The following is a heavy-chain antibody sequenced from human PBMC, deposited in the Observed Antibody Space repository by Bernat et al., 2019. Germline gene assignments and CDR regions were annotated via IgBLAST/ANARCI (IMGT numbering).Heavy chain of an antibody. J-gene: IGHJ4*02. CDR1: GYSFTSYW. D-gene: IGHD3-16*02. CDR2: IDPSDSYT. Sequence: EVQLVQSGAEVKKPGESLRISCKGSGYSFTSYWISGVRQMPGKGLEWMGRIDPSDSYTNYSPSFQGHVTISADKSISTAYLQWSSLKASDTAMYYCARDYIWGSYRSRFDYWGQGTLVTVSS. V-gene: IGHV5-10-1*01. CDR3: ARDYIWGSYRSRFDY.